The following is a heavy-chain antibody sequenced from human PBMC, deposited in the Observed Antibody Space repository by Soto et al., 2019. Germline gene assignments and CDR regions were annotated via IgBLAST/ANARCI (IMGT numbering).Heavy chain of an antibody. J-gene: IGHJ4*02. Sequence: QVQLVQSGAEEKKPGASVKVSCKASGYTFTSYAMHWVRQAPGQRLEWMGWINAGNGNTKYSQKFQGRVTITRDTSASAAYMELSSLGSKDNAVYYCARSIVVVTALDYWGPGTLVTGSS. CDR1: GYTFTSYA. V-gene: IGHV1-3*05. CDR2: INAGNGNT. D-gene: IGHD2-21*02. CDR3: ARSIVVVTALDY.